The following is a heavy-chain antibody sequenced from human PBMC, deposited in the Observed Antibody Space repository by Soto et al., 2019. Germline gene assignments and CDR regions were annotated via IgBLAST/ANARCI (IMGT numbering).Heavy chain of an antibody. CDR2: IKSKTDGGTT. J-gene: IGHJ5*02. Sequence: GGSLRLSCAASGFTFSNAWMNWVRQAPGKGLEWVGRIKSKTDGGTTDYAAPVKGRFTISRDDSKNTLYLQMNSLKTEDTAVYYCTTDREYCISTSCSWSWGQGTLVTVSS. D-gene: IGHD2-2*01. CDR3: TTDREYCISTSCSWS. CDR1: GFTFSNAW. V-gene: IGHV3-15*07.